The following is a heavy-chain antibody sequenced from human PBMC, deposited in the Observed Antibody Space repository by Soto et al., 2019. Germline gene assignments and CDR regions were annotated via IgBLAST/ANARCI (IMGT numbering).Heavy chain of an antibody. CDR2: LSSSSTAI. Sequence: EVQLVESGGVLIQPGGSLRLSCAASGFTFSSNSMNWVRQAPGKGLEWVSYLSSSSTAIYYADSVKGRLTHSRDNAKNSLYLQVSRLRAEGTAVYYCATERDEYVRWGPGTLVTVSS. CDR3: ATERDEYVR. J-gene: IGHJ4*02. CDR1: GFTFSSNS. V-gene: IGHV3-48*01. D-gene: IGHD3-10*02.